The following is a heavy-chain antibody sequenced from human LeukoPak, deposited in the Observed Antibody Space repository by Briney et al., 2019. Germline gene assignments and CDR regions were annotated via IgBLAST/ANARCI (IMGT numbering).Heavy chain of an antibody. Sequence: GRPLRLSCAASGFTFDDYAMHWVRQAPGKGLEWVSGISWNSGSIGYADSVKGRFTISRDNAKNSLYLQMNSLRAEDTALYYCAKDLSALLPGAHNYMDVWGKGTTVTISS. CDR2: ISWNSGSI. V-gene: IGHV3-9*01. CDR3: AKDLSALLPGAHNYMDV. J-gene: IGHJ6*03. CDR1: GFTFDDYA. D-gene: IGHD3-3*02.